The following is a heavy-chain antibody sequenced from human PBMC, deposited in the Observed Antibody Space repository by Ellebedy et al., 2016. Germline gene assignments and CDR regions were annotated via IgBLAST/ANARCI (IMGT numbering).Heavy chain of an antibody. Sequence: GESLKISXAASGFTFSSYSMNWVRQAPGKGLEWVATIVSSGREAYYAEPLKGRFTISRDNVMNLVYLQSNSLRVEDTAVYYCTRDGSEWSRDVWGQGTLVTVSS. CDR3: TRDGSEWSRDV. D-gene: IGHD3-3*01. CDR2: IVSSGREA. CDR1: GFTFSSYS. V-gene: IGHV3-21*06. J-gene: IGHJ4*02.